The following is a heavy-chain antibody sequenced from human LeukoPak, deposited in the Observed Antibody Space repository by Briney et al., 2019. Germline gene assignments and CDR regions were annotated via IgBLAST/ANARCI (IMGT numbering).Heavy chain of an antibody. J-gene: IGHJ4*02. V-gene: IGHV3-33*06. D-gene: IGHD6-19*01. Sequence: GGSLRLSCVASGFTFSSHGMHWIRQAPGKGLEWVAVIWYDGSDKYYADSVKGRFIISRDNSKNTLYLQMNSLRAEDTAVYYCAKDRQWLVLYHFDYWGQGTLVTVSS. CDR2: IWYDGSDK. CDR1: GFTFSSHG. CDR3: AKDRQWLVLYHFDY.